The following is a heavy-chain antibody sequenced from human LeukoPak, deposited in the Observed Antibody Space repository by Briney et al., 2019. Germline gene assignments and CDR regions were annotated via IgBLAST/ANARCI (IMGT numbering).Heavy chain of an antibody. CDR1: GGSISSYY. CDR3: ARDKAHSYGRYFDP. V-gene: IGHV4-4*07. CDR2: IYTSGST. Sequence: PSETLSLTCTVSGGSISSYYWSWIRQPAGKGLEWIGRIYTSGSTNYNPSLKSRVTISVDKSKNQFSLKLSSVTAADTAVYYCARDKAHSYGRYFDPWGQGALVIVSS. J-gene: IGHJ5*02. D-gene: IGHD5-18*01.